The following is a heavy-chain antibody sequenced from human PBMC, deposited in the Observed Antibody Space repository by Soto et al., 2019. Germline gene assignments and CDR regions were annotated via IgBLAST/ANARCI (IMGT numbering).Heavy chain of an antibody. CDR3: ARGLFTWSDSSTCYGY. J-gene: IGHJ4*02. CDR1: GFTFSNYF. D-gene: IGHD2-2*01. V-gene: IGHV3-64*01. Sequence: EVQLVESGGGLVQPGGSLRLSCAASGFTFSNYFMHWVRQAPGRRPEYDSTINGDGGSTYYANSLKGRFTVSRDNSKNTLYLQMGSLRPEDMAVYYCARGLFTWSDSSTCYGYWGQGTLVTVSS. CDR2: INGDGGST.